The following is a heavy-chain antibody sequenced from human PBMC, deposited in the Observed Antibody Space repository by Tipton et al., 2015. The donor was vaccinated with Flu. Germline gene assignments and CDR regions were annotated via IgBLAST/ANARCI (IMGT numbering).Heavy chain of an antibody. Sequence: SLRLSCVASGFTFSTYWMTWVRQAPGKGLEWVANIKQDGNEKYYVDSVKGRFTISRDNAKNSLYLQMNSLRAEDTAVYYCARAVGSSSSYWGQGTLVTVSS. CDR1: GFTFSTYW. D-gene: IGHD6-6*01. CDR3: ARAVGSSSSY. CDR2: IKQDGNEK. J-gene: IGHJ4*02. V-gene: IGHV3-7*01.